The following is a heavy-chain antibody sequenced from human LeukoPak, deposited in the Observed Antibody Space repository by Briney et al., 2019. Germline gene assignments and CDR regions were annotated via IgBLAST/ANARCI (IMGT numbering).Heavy chain of an antibody. D-gene: IGHD5-24*01. CDR1: GFTFSSYA. V-gene: IGHV3-64*01. J-gene: IGHJ4*02. Sequence: GGSLRLSCAASGFTFSSYAMHWVRQAPGKGLKYVSGITSSGGSTYYANSVKDRFTISRDNSKNTLYLQMDSLRADDMAVYFCARVKMSTPGYFFDYWGQGTLVTVSS. CDR2: ITSSGGST. CDR3: ARVKMSTPGYFFDY.